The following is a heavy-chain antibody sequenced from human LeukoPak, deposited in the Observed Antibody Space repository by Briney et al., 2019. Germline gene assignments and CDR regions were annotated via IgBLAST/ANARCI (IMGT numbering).Heavy chain of an antibody. J-gene: IGHJ6*02. D-gene: IGHD6-19*01. V-gene: IGHV3-21*01. Sequence: GGSLRLSCVASGFTFSSYSLTWVRQAPGKGLEWVSSISSSSSYRYYADSLKGRFTISRDNAKNSLYLQMNTLRAEDTAVYYCAREAPYNIGWYDYYYGMDVWGQGTTVTVSS. CDR1: GFTFSSYS. CDR3: AREAPYNIGWYDYYYGMDV. CDR2: ISSSSSYR.